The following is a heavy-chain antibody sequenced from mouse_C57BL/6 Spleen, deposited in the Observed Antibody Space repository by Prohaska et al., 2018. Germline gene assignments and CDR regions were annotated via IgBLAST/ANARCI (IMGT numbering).Heavy chain of an antibody. J-gene: IGHJ1*03. D-gene: IGHD2-1*01. CDR2: INSDGSAI. Sequence: GGGLVQPGGSRGLSCEGSGFTFSGFWMSWVRQTPGKTLEWIGDINSDGSAINYAPSIKDRFRIFRDNDKSTLYLQMSNVRSEDTATYFCMRYGNYWYFDVWGTGTTVTVSS. CDR1: GFTFSGFW. CDR3: MRYGNYWYFDV. V-gene: IGHV11-2*01.